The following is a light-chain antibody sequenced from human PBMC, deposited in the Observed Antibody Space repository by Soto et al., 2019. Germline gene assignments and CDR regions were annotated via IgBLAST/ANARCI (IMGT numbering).Light chain of an antibody. J-gene: IGKJ1*01. CDR2: KAS. CDR1: QTISSW. V-gene: IGKV1-5*03. Sequence: DIQMAQSPSTLSGSVGDRVTITCRASQTISSWLAWYQQKPGKAPKLLIYKASTLKSGVPSRFSVSGSGTEFTLTISSLQPDDFATYYCQYYNSYSQAFGQGTKVDTK. CDR3: QYYNSYSQA.